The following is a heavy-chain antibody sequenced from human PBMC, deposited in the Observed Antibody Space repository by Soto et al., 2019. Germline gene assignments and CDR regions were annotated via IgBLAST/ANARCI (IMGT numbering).Heavy chain of an antibody. V-gene: IGHV3-23*01. CDR1: VFTISTYA. CDR3: AKDAVYRDGLWLMDS. D-gene: IGHD2-21*01. Sequence: PWWSLRLSCSASVFTISTYAMTWFRQAPGKGLECVSGVTGSGSQIYYADSVKGRFTISKDNSKNTLYLQMSSLREEDTALYYCAKDAVYRDGLWLMDSWGQGTLVTVSS. J-gene: IGHJ5*02. CDR2: VTGSGSQI.